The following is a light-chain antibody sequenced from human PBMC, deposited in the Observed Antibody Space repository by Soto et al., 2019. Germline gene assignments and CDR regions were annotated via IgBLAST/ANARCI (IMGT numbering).Light chain of an antibody. CDR3: QQYNSYST. V-gene: IGKV1-5*01. J-gene: IGKJ1*01. Sequence: DIQMTQSPSTLSASVGDRVTNTYRASQSISSWLAWYQQKPGKDPKLLIYDASNLESGVPSRFSGSGSGTEFTLTISSLQPDDFATYYCQQYNSYSTFGQGTKVDIK. CDR2: DAS. CDR1: QSISSW.